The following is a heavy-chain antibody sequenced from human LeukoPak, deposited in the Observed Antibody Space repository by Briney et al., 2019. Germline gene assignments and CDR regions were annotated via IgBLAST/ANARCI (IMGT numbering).Heavy chain of an antibody. Sequence: GGSLRLSCAASGFTFSSYAMSWVRQAPAKGLEWVSSISGSGASTYYADSVKGRFTISRDNSKNTLYLQMNSLRAEDTAVYYCAGPPSSGWYPAIYWGQGTLVTVSS. J-gene: IGHJ4*02. V-gene: IGHV3-23*01. CDR1: GFTFSSYA. CDR2: ISGSGAST. D-gene: IGHD6-19*01. CDR3: AGPPSSGWYPAIY.